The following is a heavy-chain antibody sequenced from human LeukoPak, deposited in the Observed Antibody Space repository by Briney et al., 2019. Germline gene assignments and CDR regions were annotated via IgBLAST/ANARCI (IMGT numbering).Heavy chain of an antibody. CDR1: GGTFSSYA. Sequence: GASVKVSCKASGGTFSSYAISWVRQAPGQGLEWMGWINPNSGGTNYAQKFQGRVTMTRDTSISTAYMELSRLRSDDTAVYYCARDYYDSSGYYGIDYWGQGTLVTVSS. V-gene: IGHV1-2*02. D-gene: IGHD3-22*01. J-gene: IGHJ4*02. CDR2: INPNSGGT. CDR3: ARDYYDSSGYYGIDY.